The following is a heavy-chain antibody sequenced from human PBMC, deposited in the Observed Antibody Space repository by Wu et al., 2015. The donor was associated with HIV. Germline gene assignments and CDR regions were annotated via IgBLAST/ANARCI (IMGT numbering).Heavy chain of an antibody. CDR1: GYTFTSYD. D-gene: IGHD3-22*01. CDR3: ARGYKNFYDSSGFYYDY. V-gene: IGHV1-8*01. Sequence: LKVSCKASGYTFTSYDINWVRQAAGQGLEWMGWMNPTSGNTGYTQKFQGRVTMTRDTSISTVYMELSSLRSEDTAVYYCARGYKNFYDSSGFYYDYWGQGTLVTVSS. CDR2: MNPTSGNT. J-gene: IGHJ4*02.